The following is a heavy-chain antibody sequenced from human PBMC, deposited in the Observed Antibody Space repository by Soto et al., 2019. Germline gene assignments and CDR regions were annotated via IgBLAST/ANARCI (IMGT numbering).Heavy chain of an antibody. V-gene: IGHV3-23*01. D-gene: IGHD4-17*01. CDR2: ISNNGDDT. Sequence: GGSLRLSCAASGFFFSTYAMNWFRQAPGKGLEWVSAISNNGDDTYYAESVRGRFTISRDNSINTLYLQMSRLRTDDTAVYYCAHPRGYGVFDAVDIWGQGTKVTVSS. CDR1: GFFFSTYA. J-gene: IGHJ3*02. CDR3: AHPRGYGVFDAVDI.